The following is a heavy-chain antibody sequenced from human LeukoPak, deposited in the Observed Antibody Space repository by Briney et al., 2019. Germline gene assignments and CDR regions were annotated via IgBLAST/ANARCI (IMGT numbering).Heavy chain of an antibody. V-gene: IGHV4-4*07. CDR2: IYTSGST. D-gene: IGHD3-10*01. Sequence: PSETLSLTCTVSGGSISSYYWSWIRQPAGKGLEWIGRIYTSGSTNYNPSLKSRVTMSVDTSKNQFSLKLSSVTASDTAVYYCARVSRRYYYGSGSWAFDYWGQGTLVTVSS. J-gene: IGHJ4*02. CDR3: ARVSRRYYYGSGSWAFDY. CDR1: GGSISSYY.